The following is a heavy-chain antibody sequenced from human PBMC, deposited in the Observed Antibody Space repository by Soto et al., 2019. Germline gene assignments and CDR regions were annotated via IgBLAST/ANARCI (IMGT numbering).Heavy chain of an antibody. CDR2: IIPIFGTA. CDR3: ARDGVPEYYSDSSGYPEYFQY. J-gene: IGHJ1*01. V-gene: IGHV1-69*01. Sequence: QVQLVQSGAEVKKPGSSVKVSCKASGGTFSSYAISWVRQAPGQGLEWMGGIIPIFGTANYAQKFQGRVTITADESTSTAYMELSSLRSEDTAVYYCARDGVPEYYSDSSGYPEYFQYWGQGTLVTVSS. CDR1: GGTFSSYA. D-gene: IGHD3-22*01.